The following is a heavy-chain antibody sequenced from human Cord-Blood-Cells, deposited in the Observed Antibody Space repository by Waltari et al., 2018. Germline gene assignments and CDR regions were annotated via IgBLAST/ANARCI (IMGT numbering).Heavy chain of an antibody. CDR2: IYYSGST. CDR3: ARLYDAFDI. J-gene: IGHJ3*02. V-gene: IGHV4-31*03. D-gene: IGHD3-10*01. CDR1: AGSISRGGHY. Sequence: QLPLQESGPGLVKPSQTPSLTCTVSAGSISRGGHYWVWICQHPGEGLGVIGYIYYSGSTYYNPSLKGRVTISVDTSKNQFCLKLSSVTAADTAVYYCARLYDAFDIWGQGTMVTVAS.